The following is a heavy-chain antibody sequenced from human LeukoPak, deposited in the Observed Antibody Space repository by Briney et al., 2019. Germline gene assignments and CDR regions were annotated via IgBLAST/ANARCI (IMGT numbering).Heavy chain of an antibody. CDR1: GFTVSSNY. D-gene: IGHD3-9*01. Sequence: PGGSLRLSCAASGFTVSSNYMSWVRQAPGKGLEWVSVIYSGGSTYYADSVKGRFTISRDNSKNTLCLQMNSLRAEDTAVYYCARMAGRYDILTGYWYYFDYWGQGTLVTVSS. V-gene: IGHV3-53*01. CDR3: ARMAGRYDILTGYWYYFDY. CDR2: IYSGGST. J-gene: IGHJ4*02.